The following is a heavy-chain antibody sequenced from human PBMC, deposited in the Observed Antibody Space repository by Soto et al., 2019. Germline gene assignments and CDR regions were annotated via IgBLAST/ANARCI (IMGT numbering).Heavy chain of an antibody. J-gene: IGHJ4*02. CDR1: GFTFSSYG. CDR3: ANEPHY. Sequence: VSLRLSCAGSGFTFSSYGIHWVRQAPGKGLEWVSSISSSGAYVYYADSVRGRFTISRDNTKNSLLLQMNSLRAEDSAVYYCANEPHYWGQGTLVTVSS. V-gene: IGHV3-21*01. CDR2: ISSSGAYV.